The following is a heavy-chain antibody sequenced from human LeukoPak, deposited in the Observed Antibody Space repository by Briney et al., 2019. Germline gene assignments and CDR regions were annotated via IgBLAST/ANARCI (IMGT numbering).Heavy chain of an antibody. CDR2: ITKDGSDK. D-gene: IGHD6-25*01. J-gene: IGHJ6*03. Sequence: GGSLRLSCEASGFMFSRYVMHWVRQAPGKGLEWVALITKDGSDKYYVESVKGRFTISRDTSKNTLFLQMNSLRGEDSGVYFCARPGGSLNYHYNYLDVWGNGTTVTVSS. CDR3: ARPGGSLNYHYNYLDV. V-gene: IGHV3-30*01. CDR1: GFMFSRYV.